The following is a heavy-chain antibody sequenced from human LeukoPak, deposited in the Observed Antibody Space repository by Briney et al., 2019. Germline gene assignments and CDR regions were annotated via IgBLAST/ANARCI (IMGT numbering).Heavy chain of an antibody. J-gene: IGHJ5*02. Sequence: SETLSLTCTVSGGSISSSLYHWGWIRQSPGKNLEWLGSIYYTGTTHYNPSLKSRVTISVDTSKNQFSLNLSSVTAADAAVYYCARQEIGLRSFDPWGQGTLVTVSS. D-gene: IGHD3/OR15-3a*01. CDR3: ARQEIGLRSFDP. CDR1: GGSISSSLYH. V-gene: IGHV4-39*01. CDR2: IYYTGTT.